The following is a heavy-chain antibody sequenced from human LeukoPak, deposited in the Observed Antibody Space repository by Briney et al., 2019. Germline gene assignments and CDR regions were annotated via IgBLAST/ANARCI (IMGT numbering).Heavy chain of an antibody. J-gene: IGHJ4*02. CDR2: INHSGST. D-gene: IGHD3-10*01. Sequence: SETLSLTCAVYGGSFSGYYWSWIRQPPGKGLEWIGEINHSGSTNYNPSLKSRVAISVDTSKNQFSLKLSSVTAADTAVYYCAREDFRGYFDYWGQGTLVTVSS. CDR1: GGSFSGYY. V-gene: IGHV4-34*01. CDR3: AREDFRGYFDY.